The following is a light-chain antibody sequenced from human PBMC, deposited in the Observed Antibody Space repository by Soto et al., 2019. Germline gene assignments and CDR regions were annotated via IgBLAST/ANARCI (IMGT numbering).Light chain of an antibody. J-gene: IGLJ2*01. Sequence: QSVLTQPPSVSGAPGQRVTISCTGSSSNIGAGYDVHWYQQLPGTAPKLLIYGNSNRPSGVPDRFSGSKSGTSASLAITGLQAEDEADYYCHSYDSSLRVVVFGGGTKLTVL. CDR3: HSYDSSLRVVV. CDR2: GNS. CDR1: SSNIGAGYD. V-gene: IGLV1-40*01.